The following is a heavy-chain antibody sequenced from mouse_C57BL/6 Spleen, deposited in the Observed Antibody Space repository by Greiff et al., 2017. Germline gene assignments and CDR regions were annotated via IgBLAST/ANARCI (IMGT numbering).Heavy chain of an antibody. CDR2: IYPGDGDT. CDR1: GYAFSSSW. CDR3: ATRGYFDV. V-gene: IGHV1-82*01. Sequence: VQLQQSGPELVKPGASVKISCKASGYAFSSSWMNWVKQRPGKGLEWIGRIYPGDGDTNYNGKFKGKATLTADKSSSTAYMQLSSLTSEDSAVYFCATRGYFDVWGTGTTVTVSS. D-gene: IGHD3-3*01. J-gene: IGHJ1*03.